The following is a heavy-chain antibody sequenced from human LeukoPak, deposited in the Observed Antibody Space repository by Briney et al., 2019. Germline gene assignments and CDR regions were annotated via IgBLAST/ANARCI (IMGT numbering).Heavy chain of an antibody. J-gene: IGHJ4*02. CDR1: GFTFSSYS. D-gene: IGHD2-8*02. Sequence: GGSLRLSCVASGFTFSSYSMNWVRQAPGKGLVWISRINSDGSSTSYADSVKGRFTISRDNAKNTLYLQMDSLRAEDTAVYYCARDRQYWYYFDYWGQGTLVTVSS. V-gene: IGHV3-74*01. CDR3: ARDRQYWYYFDY. CDR2: INSDGSST.